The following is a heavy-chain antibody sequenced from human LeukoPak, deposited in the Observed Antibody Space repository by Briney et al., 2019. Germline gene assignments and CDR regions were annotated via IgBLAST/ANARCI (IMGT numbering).Heavy chain of an antibody. J-gene: IGHJ4*02. D-gene: IGHD5-24*01. Sequence: GGSLRLSCAASGFTFSSYEMNWVRQAPGKGLEWISYISSSGSTKYYADSVKGRFTISRDNAKKSLYLQVNSLRAEDTAVCYCARDSWEMATIVPDYWGQGTLVTVSS. V-gene: IGHV3-48*03. CDR3: ARDSWEMATIVPDY. CDR1: GFTFSSYE. CDR2: ISSSGSTK.